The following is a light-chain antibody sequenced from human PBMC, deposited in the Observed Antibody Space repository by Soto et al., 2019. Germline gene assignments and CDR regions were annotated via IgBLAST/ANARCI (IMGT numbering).Light chain of an antibody. V-gene: IGLV1-40*01. CDR2: ANT. CDR3: QSYDDSLGGHVI. Sequence: QSVLTQPPSVSGAPGQRVTLSCTGSSSYIGAGYDVHWYQQLPGTAPKLLIYANTNRPSGVPDRFSGSKSGTSASLAIPGLQAEDEADYYCQSYDDSLGGHVIFGGGTQLTVL. J-gene: IGLJ2*01. CDR1: SSYIGAGYD.